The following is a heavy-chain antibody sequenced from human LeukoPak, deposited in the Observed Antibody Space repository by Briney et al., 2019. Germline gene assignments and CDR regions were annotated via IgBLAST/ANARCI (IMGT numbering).Heavy chain of an antibody. V-gene: IGHV6-1*01. CDR3: ARAIRRSLDY. J-gene: IGHJ4*02. Sequence: SQTLSLTCALSGDSVSGNSVAWNWIRQSPSRGLEWLGRAYYRSKWNIDYAGSVRSRIIIDPDTSKNQFSLHLNSVTPEDTAVYYCARAIRRSLDYWGQGTLVTVSS. CDR2: AYYRSKWNI. D-gene: IGHD2-15*01. CDR1: GDSVSGNSVA.